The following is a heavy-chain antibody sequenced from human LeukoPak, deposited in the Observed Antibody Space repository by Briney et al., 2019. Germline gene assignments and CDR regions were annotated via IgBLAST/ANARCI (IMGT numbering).Heavy chain of an antibody. CDR1: GFTFACYD. V-gene: IGHV1-8*01. CDR3: VRDGEGLAISVNYWFDL. CDR2: MNPNNGNT. D-gene: IGHD3-10*01. J-gene: IGHJ5*02. Sequence: ASVKVSCKASGFTFACYDINWVRQATGQGLEWMGWMNPNNGNTGYAQTFQGRVTMTRDTFTSTAYMELRSLTSEDTAVYYCVRDGEGLAISVNYWFDLWGQGTLVTVSS.